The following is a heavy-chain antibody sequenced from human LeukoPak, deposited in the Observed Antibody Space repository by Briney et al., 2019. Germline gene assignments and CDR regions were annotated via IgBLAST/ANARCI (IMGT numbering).Heavy chain of an antibody. CDR1: EYTFTSYD. CDR3: ASEYSYGPGGNYYYYMDV. V-gene: IGHV1-69*05. CDR2: IIPIFGTA. Sequence: SVKVSCKASEYTFTSYDLYWVRQATGQGLEWMGGIIPIFGTANYAQKFQGRVTITTDESTSTAYMELSSLRSEDTAVYYCASEYSYGPGGNYYYYMDVWGKGTTVTVSS. J-gene: IGHJ6*03. D-gene: IGHD5-18*01.